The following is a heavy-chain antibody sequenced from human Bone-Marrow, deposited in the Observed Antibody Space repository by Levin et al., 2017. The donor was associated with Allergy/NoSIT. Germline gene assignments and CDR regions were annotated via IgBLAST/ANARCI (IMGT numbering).Heavy chain of an antibody. CDR1: GFTFDDYA. CDR3: TKDRGGGDSTSYYALFDY. V-gene: IGHV3-9*01. Sequence: SLKISCAASGFTFDDYAMHWVRQAPGKGLEWVSGISWNSGSLAYADSVKGRFTISRDNAKNSLYLQMNSLRAEDTALYYCTKDRGGGDSTSYYALFDYWGQGTLVTVSS. CDR2: ISWNSGSL. J-gene: IGHJ4*02. D-gene: IGHD3-22*01.